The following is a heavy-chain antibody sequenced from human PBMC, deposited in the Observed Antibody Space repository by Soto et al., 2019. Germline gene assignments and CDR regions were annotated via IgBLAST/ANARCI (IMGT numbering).Heavy chain of an antibody. CDR1: GFSLSTSGVG. V-gene: IGHV2-5*02. Sequence: QITLKESGPTLVKPTQTLTLTCTFSGFSLSTSGVGVGWIRPPPGKALEWLALIYWDDDKRYSPYLKSRLTITKDTSKNQVVLTMTNMAPVDTATYYCAHSLIGYYYDSSGSNWFDPWGQGTLVTVSS. D-gene: IGHD3-22*01. CDR3: AHSLIGYYYDSSGSNWFDP. CDR2: IYWDDDK. J-gene: IGHJ5*02.